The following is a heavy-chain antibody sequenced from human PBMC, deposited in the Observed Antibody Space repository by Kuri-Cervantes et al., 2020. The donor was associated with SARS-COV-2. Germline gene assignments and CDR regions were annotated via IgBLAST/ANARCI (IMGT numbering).Heavy chain of an antibody. J-gene: IGHJ4*02. CDR3: AKDILTGYLGY. CDR1: GFTFSSYA. Sequence: GGSLRLSCAASGFTFSSYAMHWVRQAPGKGLEWVAVISYDGSNKYYADSVKGRFTISRDNSKNTLYLQMNSLRAEDTAVYYCAKDILTGYLGYWGQGTLVTVSS. V-gene: IGHV3-30*07. CDR2: ISYDGSNK. D-gene: IGHD3-9*01.